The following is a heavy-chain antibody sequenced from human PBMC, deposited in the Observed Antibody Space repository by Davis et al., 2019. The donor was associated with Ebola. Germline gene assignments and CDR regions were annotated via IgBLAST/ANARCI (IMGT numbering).Heavy chain of an antibody. CDR3: TSAQPDY. Sequence: GESLKISCASSWSTFSRSAMHWVRQSSGKGLEWVGRIRSKANSYATGYAASMKGRFTISRDDSKNTAYLQMHSMKTEDTAVYYCTSAQPDYWGQGTLVTVSS. CDR2: IRSKANSYAT. V-gene: IGHV3-73*01. J-gene: IGHJ4*02. D-gene: IGHD1-14*01. CDR1: WSTFSRSA.